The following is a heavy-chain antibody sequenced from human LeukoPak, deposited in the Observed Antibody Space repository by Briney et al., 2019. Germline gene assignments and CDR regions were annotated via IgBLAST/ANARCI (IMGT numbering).Heavy chain of an antibody. CDR1: GGSSSIYY. V-gene: IGHV4-4*07. Sequence: SETLSLTCTVSGGSSSIYYWSWIRQSAGKGLEWIGRIYTSGSTNYNPSLKSRVTMSVDMSKNQFSLKLSSVTAADTAVYYCARPPDFWGQGILVTVSS. J-gene: IGHJ4*02. CDR3: ARPPDF. CDR2: IYTSGST.